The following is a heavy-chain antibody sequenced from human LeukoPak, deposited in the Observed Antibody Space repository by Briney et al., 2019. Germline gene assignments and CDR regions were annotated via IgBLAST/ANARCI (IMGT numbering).Heavy chain of an antibody. CDR1: GFTFSTHW. CDR3: TRSPSLGGSYWGFDY. J-gene: IGHJ4*02. D-gene: IGHD1-26*01. V-gene: IGHV3-7*02. CDR2: IKEDGSEK. Sequence: GGSLRLSCSASGFTFSTHWMSWVRQAPGKGLEWVANIKEDGSEKNYADSVKGRFTVSRDNAKNTLYLQMNSLRADDTAVYYCTRSPSLGGSYWGFDYWGQGTLVTVSS.